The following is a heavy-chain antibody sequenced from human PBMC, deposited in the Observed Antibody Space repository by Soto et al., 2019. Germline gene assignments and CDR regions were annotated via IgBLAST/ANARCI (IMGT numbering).Heavy chain of an antibody. V-gene: IGHV1-18*01. Sequence: QVQLVQSGAEVKKPGASVKVSCKASGYTFTSYGISWVRQAPGQGLEWMGWISAYNGNTNYAQKLQGRVTMTTDTSTSTAYMELRSLRADDTAVYYCARVVGYYYDSSAPSPLDYWGQGTLVTVSS. D-gene: IGHD3-22*01. CDR3: ARVVGYYYDSSAPSPLDY. CDR2: ISAYNGNT. CDR1: GYTFTSYG. J-gene: IGHJ4*02.